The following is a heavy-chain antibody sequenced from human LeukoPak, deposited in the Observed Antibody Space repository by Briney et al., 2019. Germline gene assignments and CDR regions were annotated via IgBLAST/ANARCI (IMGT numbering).Heavy chain of an antibody. CDR1: GGSISSYY. J-gene: IGHJ3*02. CDR2: IYYSGST. CDR3: ARWYFDWLNAFDI. Sequence: SETLSLTCTVSGGSISSYYWSWIRQPPGKGLEWIGYIYYSGSTNYNPSLKSRVTISVDTSKNQFSLKLSSVTAADTAVYYCARWYFDWLNAFDIWGQGTMVTVSS. D-gene: IGHD3-9*01. V-gene: IGHV4-59*01.